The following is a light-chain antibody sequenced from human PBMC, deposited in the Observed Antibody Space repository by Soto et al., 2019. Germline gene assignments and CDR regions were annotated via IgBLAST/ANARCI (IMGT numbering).Light chain of an antibody. J-gene: IGKJ1*01. CDR2: GAS. CDR1: QSVSNNY. Sequence: EIVLTQSPGTLSLSPGERATLSCRASQSVSNNYLAWYQQKPGQAPRLLIYGASNRATGIPARFSGSGSGTDFTLTISRLEPEDFAVYYCQQHDSSPWMFGQGTKVDIK. V-gene: IGKV3-20*01. CDR3: QQHDSSPWM.